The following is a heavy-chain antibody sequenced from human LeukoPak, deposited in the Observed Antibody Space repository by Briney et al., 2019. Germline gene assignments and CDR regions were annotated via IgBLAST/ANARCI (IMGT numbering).Heavy chain of an antibody. Sequence: GRSLRLSCTTSGFTFGDYAMSWVRQAPGKGLEWIAFIRGKTYGGATDYAASVKGRFTISRDDSKSIAYLQMTSLKTEDTAVYYCSRQRSTMTGTLWHFDFWGQGTLVTVSS. CDR2: IRGKTYGGAT. D-gene: IGHD1-1*01. J-gene: IGHJ4*02. CDR1: GFTFGDYA. V-gene: IGHV3-49*04. CDR3: SRQRSTMTGTLWHFDF.